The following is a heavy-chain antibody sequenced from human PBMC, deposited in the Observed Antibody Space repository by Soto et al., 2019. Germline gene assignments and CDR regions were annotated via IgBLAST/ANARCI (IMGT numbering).Heavy chain of an antibody. CDR1: GFTFSSYG. J-gene: IGHJ4*02. CDR2: IWYDGSNK. CDR3: ARGAEQWLVWEANFDY. V-gene: IGHV3-33*01. Sequence: GGSLRLSCAASGFTFSSYGMHWVRQAPGKGLEWVAVIWYDGSNKYYADSVKGRFTISRDNSKNTLYLQMNSLRAEDTAVYYCARGAEQWLVWEANFDYWGQGTLVTVSS. D-gene: IGHD6-19*01.